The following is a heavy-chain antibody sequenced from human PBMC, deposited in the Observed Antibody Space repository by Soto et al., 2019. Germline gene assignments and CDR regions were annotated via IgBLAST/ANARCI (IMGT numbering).Heavy chain of an antibody. D-gene: IGHD3-3*01. CDR1: GFTFSSYA. J-gene: IGHJ6*03. CDR3: AKDLGTDDFWSAYYTYYYMDV. Sequence: EVQLLESGGGLVQPGGSLRLSCAASGFTFSSYALNWVRQAPGKGLEWVSVISGSGDNTYYADSVKGRFNISRDNSKNTLYLQMYSLRAEYPDVYYCAKDLGTDDFWSAYYTYYYMDVWGKGTTVTVSS. CDR2: ISGSGDNT. V-gene: IGHV3-23*01.